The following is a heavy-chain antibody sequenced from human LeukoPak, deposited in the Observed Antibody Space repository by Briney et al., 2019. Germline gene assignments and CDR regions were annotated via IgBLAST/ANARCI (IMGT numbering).Heavy chain of an antibody. V-gene: IGHV1-18*01. D-gene: IGHD2-2*02. CDR1: GYTFTSYG. J-gene: IGHJ4*02. Sequence: ASVKVSCKASGYTFTSYGISWVRQAPGQGLEWMGWISAYNGNTNYAQKLQGRVTMTTDTSTSTAYMELRSLRSDDTAVYYCARIEYCSSTSCYIQDYWGQGTLVTVSS. CDR2: ISAYNGNT. CDR3: ARIEYCSSTSCYIQDY.